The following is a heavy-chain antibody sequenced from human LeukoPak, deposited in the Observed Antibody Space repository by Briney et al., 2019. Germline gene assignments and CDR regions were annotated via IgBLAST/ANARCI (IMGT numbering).Heavy chain of an antibody. V-gene: IGHV3-74*01. D-gene: IGHD6-19*01. CDR3: ARGGKAVAGTRGNWFDP. J-gene: IGHJ5*02. CDR1: GFTFSSYW. CDR2: INSDGSST. Sequence: GGSLRLSCAASGFTFSSYWMHWVRQAPGKGLVWVSRINSDGSSTSYADSVKGQFTISRDNAKNTLYLQMNSLRAEDTAVYYCARGGKAVAGTRGNWFDPWGQGTLVTVSS.